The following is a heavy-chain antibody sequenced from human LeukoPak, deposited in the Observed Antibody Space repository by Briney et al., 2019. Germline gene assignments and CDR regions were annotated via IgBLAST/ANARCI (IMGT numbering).Heavy chain of an antibody. D-gene: IGHD2-2*01. Sequence: GASVKVSCKASGGTFSSYAISWVRQAPGQGLEWMGGIIPIFGTANYAQKFQGRVTITADESTSTAYMELSSLRSEDTAVYYCARDLRYCSSTSCYVYVFDIWGQGTMVTVSS. CDR2: IIPIFGTA. CDR3: ARDLRYCSSTSCYVYVFDI. V-gene: IGHV1-69*01. J-gene: IGHJ3*02. CDR1: GGTFSSYA.